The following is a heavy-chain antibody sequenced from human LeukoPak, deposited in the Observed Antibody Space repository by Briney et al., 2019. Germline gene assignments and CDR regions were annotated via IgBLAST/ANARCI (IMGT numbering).Heavy chain of an antibody. CDR2: ISAYSTYNGNT. CDR3: TRDLGQWLLQGIFFDY. J-gene: IGHJ4*02. Sequence: ASVKVSCKASGYTFTSYGISWVRQAPGQGPEWMGWISAYSTYNGNTNYAQKFQGRVTMTTDTSTSTAYMELRSLRSDDTAVYYCTRDLGQWLLQGIFFDYWGQGTLVTVSS. CDR1: GYTFTSYG. D-gene: IGHD5-12*01. V-gene: IGHV1-18*01.